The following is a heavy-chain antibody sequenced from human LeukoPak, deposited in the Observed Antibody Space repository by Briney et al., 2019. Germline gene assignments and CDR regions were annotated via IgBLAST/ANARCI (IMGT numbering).Heavy chain of an antibody. D-gene: IGHD2-2*03. J-gene: IGHJ4*02. CDR2: ISSSSSYI. CDR1: GFTFSSYS. V-gene: IGHV3-21*04. Sequence: GGSLRLSCAASGFTFSSYSMNWVRQAPGKGLEWVSSISSSSSYIYYADSVKGRFTISRDNAKNSLYLQMNSLRAEDTAVYYCARDKGALWILDYWGQGTLVTVSS. CDR3: ARDKGALWILDY.